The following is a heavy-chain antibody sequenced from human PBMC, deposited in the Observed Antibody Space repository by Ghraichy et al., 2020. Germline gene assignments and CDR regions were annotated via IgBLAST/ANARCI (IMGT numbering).Heavy chain of an antibody. V-gene: IGHV3-64*01. Sequence: LSLTCAASGFTFSSYAMHWVRQAPGKGLEYVSAISSNGGSTYYANSVKGRFTISRDNSKNTLYLQMGSLRAEDMAVYYCARDSENYVWGSYRPDYYGMDVWGQGTTVTVSS. CDR3: ARDSENYVWGSYRPDYYGMDV. D-gene: IGHD3-16*02. CDR2: ISSNGGST. J-gene: IGHJ6*02. CDR1: GFTFSSYA.